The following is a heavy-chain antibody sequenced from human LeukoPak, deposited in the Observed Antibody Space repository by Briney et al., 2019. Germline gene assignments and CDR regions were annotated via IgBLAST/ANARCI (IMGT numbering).Heavy chain of an antibody. CDR2: INPNSGGT. CDR3: ARGPSYDFWSGHYYYGMDV. J-gene: IGHJ6*02. V-gene: IGHV1-2*02. D-gene: IGHD3-3*01. Sequence: ASVKVSCKASGYTFTSYYMHWVRQAPGQGLEWMGWINPNSGGTNYAQKFQGRVTMTRDTSISTAYMELSRLRSDDTAVYYCARGPSYDFWSGHYYYGMDVWGQGTTVTVSS. CDR1: GYTFTSYY.